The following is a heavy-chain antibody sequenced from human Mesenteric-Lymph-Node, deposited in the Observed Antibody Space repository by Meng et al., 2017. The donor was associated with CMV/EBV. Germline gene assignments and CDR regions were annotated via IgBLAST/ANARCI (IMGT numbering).Heavy chain of an antibody. V-gene: IGHV4-59*01. CDR1: GGSISSYY. CDR3: AREEGLDP. Sequence: GSLRLSCTVSGGSISSYYWSWIRQPPGKGLEWIGYIYYSGSTNYNPSLKSRVTISVDTSKNQFSLKLSSVTAADTAVYYCAREEGLDPWGQGTLVTVSS. D-gene: IGHD3/OR15-3a*01. J-gene: IGHJ5*02. CDR2: IYYSGST.